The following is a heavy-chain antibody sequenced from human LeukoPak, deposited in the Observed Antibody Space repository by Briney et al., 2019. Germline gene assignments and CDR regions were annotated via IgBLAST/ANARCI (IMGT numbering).Heavy chain of an antibody. CDR3: ARLFDYYSSGDPDTLNL. J-gene: IGHJ3*01. V-gene: IGHV4-59*01. D-gene: IGHD3-22*01. CDR2: VAYSGRI. Sequence: SETLSLTCTVSSDSISSDYWSWIRQSPGKGLEWIGFVAYSGRIRYNTSLQRRLTLSIDASSSHFSLKLSSLSAADKAVYYCARLFDYYSSGDPDTLNLWGQGTKVTVSS. CDR1: SDSISSDY.